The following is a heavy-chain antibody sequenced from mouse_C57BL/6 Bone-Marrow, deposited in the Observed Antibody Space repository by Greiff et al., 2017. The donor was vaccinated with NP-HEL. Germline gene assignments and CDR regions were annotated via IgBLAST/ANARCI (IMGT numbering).Heavy chain of an antibody. CDR3: ARGDSAWFAY. Sequence: VKISCKASGYSFTSYYIHWVKQRPGQGLEWIGWIYPGSGNTKYNEKFKGKATLTADTSSSTAYMQLSSLTSEDSAVYYCARGDSAWFAYWGQGTLVTVSA. J-gene: IGHJ3*01. CDR1: GYSFTSYY. V-gene: IGHV1-66*01. CDR2: IYPGSGNT.